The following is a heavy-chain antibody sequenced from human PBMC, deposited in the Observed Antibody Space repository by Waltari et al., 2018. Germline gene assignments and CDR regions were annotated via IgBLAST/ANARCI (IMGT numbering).Heavy chain of an antibody. J-gene: IGHJ3*02. V-gene: IGHV4-34*01. CDR2: ISARGYT. CDR1: GGSLSGHG. CDR3: ARHRDPGHSFDI. Sequence: QVRLQQWGAGLLKPSETLSLTCAVYGGSLSGHGWSWIRKPPGKGLQWIGDISARGYTYYKPSRQCRVAISIDMSKNQFSLTITAVTAADTALYSWARHRDPGHSFDIWGQGTVTVSA. D-gene: IGHD2-21*01.